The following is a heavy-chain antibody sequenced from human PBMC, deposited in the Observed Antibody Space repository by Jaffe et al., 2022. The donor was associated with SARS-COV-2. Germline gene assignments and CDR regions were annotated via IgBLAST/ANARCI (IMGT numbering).Heavy chain of an antibody. D-gene: IGHD6-19*01. V-gene: IGHV3-23*01. J-gene: IGHJ4*02. CDR2: ISGSGGST. CDR3: ASQYSSDWRRNDY. Sequence: EVQVLESGGGLVQPGGSLRLSCAASGFTFSSYGMSWVRQAPGKGLEWVSTISGSGGSTDYADSVKGRFTISRDNSKNTLYLQMNSLRAEDTAIYYCASQYSSDWRRNDYWGQGTLVTVSS. CDR1: GFTFSSYG.